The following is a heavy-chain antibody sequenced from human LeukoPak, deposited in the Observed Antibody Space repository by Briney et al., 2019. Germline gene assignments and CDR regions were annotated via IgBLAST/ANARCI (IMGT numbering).Heavy chain of an antibody. CDR2: MNPNSGKT. CDR3: ARGLWSGLYYSYYYYMDV. CDR1: GYTFTSYD. Sequence: AAVKVSCKASGYTFTSYDINWVGQAPGQGGERMGWMNPNSGKTDYAQKFQGRVTMTRNTSISTAYMALSSLRAEDPAVYYCARGLWSGLYYSYYYYMDVWGKGTTVTVSS. D-gene: IGHD3-3*01. V-gene: IGHV1-8*01. J-gene: IGHJ6*03.